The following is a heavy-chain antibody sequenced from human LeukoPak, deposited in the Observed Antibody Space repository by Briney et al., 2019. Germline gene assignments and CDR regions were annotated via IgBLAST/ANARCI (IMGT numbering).Heavy chain of an antibody. CDR1: GASITQHY. CDR2: FYYDGST. CDR3: TRGITGHYRSLGRFAFDI. J-gene: IGHJ3*02. V-gene: IGHV4-59*11. Sequence: PSETLSLTCSVSGASITQHYWSWIRQPPGKGLEYIGYFYYDGSTNYTSSVRSRVTILVDTSKNQFTLKLRSVTAADTAKYYCTRGITGHYRSLGRFAFDIWGQGTMVAVSS. D-gene: IGHD2-8*02.